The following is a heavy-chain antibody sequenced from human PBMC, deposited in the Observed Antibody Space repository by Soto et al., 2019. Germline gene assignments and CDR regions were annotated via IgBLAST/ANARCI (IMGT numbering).Heavy chain of an antibody. CDR1: GFTFSSYA. CDR3: ARDYCSSTSCPNWFDP. CDR2: ISYDGSNK. J-gene: IGHJ5*02. V-gene: IGHV3-30-3*01. D-gene: IGHD2-2*01. Sequence: QTGGSLRLSCAASGFTFSSYAMHWVRQAPGKGLEWVAVISYDGSNKYYADSVKGRFTISRDNSKNTLYLQMNSLRAEDTAVYYCARDYCSSTSCPNWFDPWGQGTLVTVSS.